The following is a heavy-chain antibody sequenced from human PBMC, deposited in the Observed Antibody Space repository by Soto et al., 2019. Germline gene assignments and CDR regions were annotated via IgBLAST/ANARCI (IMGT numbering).Heavy chain of an antibody. Sequence: QVQLQESGPGLVKPSETLSLTCTVSGGSISSYSYYWGWIRRPPGKGLEWIGNIYYTGSTYYNPSLKRRASISVDTSKNQFSLRLTSVTAADTAVYYCASSFRGAWSPYYRGCVWDYWGQGTQITVSS. J-gene: IGHJ4*02. V-gene: IGHV4-39*01. CDR3: ASSFRGAWSPYYRGCVWDY. CDR2: IYYTGST. CDR1: GGSISSYSYY. D-gene: IGHD3-3*01.